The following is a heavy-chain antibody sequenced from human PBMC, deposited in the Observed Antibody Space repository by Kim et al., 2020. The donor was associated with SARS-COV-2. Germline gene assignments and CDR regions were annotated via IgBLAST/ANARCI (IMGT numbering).Heavy chain of an antibody. D-gene: IGHD1-7*01. J-gene: IGHJ3*02. CDR3: ARDLELELRPLQITNLDAFDI. CDR1: GYTFTSYA. Sequence: ASVKVSCKASGYTFTSYAMNWVRQAPGQGLEWMGWINTNTGNPTYAQGFTGRFVFSLDTSVSTAYLQISSLKAEDTAVYYCARDLELELRPLQITNLDAFDIWGQGTMVTVSS. V-gene: IGHV7-4-1*02. CDR2: INTNTGNP.